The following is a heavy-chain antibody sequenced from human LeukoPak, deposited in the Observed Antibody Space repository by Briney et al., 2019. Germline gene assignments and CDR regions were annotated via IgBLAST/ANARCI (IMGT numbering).Heavy chain of an antibody. V-gene: IGHV4-39*07. CDR3: ARDRGAVAGTTLYYYYYGMDV. D-gene: IGHD6-19*01. Sequence: ETLSLTCAVSGGSISSSTYYWGWIRQPPGKGLEWIGTIYYSGSTNYNPSLKSRVTISVDTSKNQFSLKLSSVTAADTAVYYCARDRGAVAGTTLYYYYYGMDVWGQGTTVTVSS. CDR2: IYYSGST. CDR1: GGSISSSTYY. J-gene: IGHJ6*02.